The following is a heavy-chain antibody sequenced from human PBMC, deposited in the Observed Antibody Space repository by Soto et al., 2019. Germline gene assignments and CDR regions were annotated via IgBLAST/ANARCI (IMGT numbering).Heavy chain of an antibody. Sequence: ASVKVSCKASGYTFTSYGISWVRQAPGQGLEWMGWISAYNGNTNYAQKLQGRVTMTTDTSTSTAYMELRSLRSDDTAVYYCARDRLLETDYYYYYGMDVWGQGTTVTVSS. CDR3: ARDRLLETDYYYYYGMDV. J-gene: IGHJ6*02. CDR1: GYTFTSYG. CDR2: ISAYNGNT. V-gene: IGHV1-18*01. D-gene: IGHD3-3*01.